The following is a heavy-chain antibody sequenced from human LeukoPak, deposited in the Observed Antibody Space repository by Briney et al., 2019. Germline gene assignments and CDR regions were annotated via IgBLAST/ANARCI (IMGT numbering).Heavy chain of an antibody. CDR1: GGTFISYA. V-gene: IGHV1-69*01. CDR3: AREGAGHYDILTGYYYFDY. CDR2: IIPIFGTA. D-gene: IGHD3-9*01. Sequence: GSSVKVSCKASGGTFISYAISWVRQAPGQGLEWMGGIIPIFGTANYAQKFQGRVTITADESTSTAYMELSSLRSEDTAVYYCAREGAGHYDILTGYYYFDYWGQGTLVTVSS. J-gene: IGHJ4*02.